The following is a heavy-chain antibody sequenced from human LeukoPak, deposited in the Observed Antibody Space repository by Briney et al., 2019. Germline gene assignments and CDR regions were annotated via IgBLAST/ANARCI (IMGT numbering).Heavy chain of an antibody. CDR2: MNPNSGNT. CDR1: GCTFTSYD. V-gene: IGHV1-8*01. Sequence: GASVKVSCKASGCTFTSYDINWVRQATGQGLEWMGWMNPNSGNTGYAQKFQGRVTMTRNTSISTAYMELSSLRSEDTAVYYCARIVVVPAAINSRYHNNWFDPWGQGTLVTVSS. J-gene: IGHJ5*02. D-gene: IGHD2-2*02. CDR3: ARIVVVPAAINSRYHNNWFDP.